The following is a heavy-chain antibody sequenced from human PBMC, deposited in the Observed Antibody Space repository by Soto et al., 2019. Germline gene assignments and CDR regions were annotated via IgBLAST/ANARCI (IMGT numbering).Heavy chain of an antibody. CDR2: ISGSGDST. CDR3: ARTDRLNPHSSGWAARFDY. J-gene: IGHJ4*02. Sequence: EVQLLESGGGLVQPGGSLRLSCAASGFTFSSYAMTWVRQAPGKGLEWVSTISGSGDSTYYRDSVKGRSTISRDNSKNTVSLKMNSLRVKDTAGYYWARTDRLNPHSSGWAARFDYWGQGTLVTVSS. V-gene: IGHV3-23*01. CDR1: GFTFSSYA. D-gene: IGHD6-19*01.